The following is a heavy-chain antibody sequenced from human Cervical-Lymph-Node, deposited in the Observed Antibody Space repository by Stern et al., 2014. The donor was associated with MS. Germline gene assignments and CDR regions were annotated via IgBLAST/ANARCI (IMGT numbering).Heavy chain of an antibody. CDR3: AREAIGHSGTFDF. CDR2: IIPISATA. D-gene: IGHD5-12*01. CDR1: GGTFGTFA. Sequence: QVQLVQSGAEVKKPGSSVKVSCRASGGTFGTFAVNWVRQAPRQGLEWMGGIIPISATANYAQRFQGRITITADESTTTAYMELNSLTSDDTAVYFCAREAIGHSGTFDFWGQGTLVTVSS. V-gene: IGHV1-69*01. J-gene: IGHJ4*02.